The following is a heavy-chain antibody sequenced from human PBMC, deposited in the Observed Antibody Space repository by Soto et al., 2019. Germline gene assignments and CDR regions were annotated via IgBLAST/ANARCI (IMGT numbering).Heavy chain of an antibody. CDR2: FDPEDGET. Sequence: ASVKVSCKVSGYTLTELSMHWVRQAPGKGLEWMGGFDPEDGETIYAQKFQGRVTMTEDTSTDTAYMELSSLRSEDTAVYYCATGERDTAMVTRAVDYWGQGTLVTVSS. CDR1: GYTLTELS. CDR3: ATGERDTAMVTRAVDY. D-gene: IGHD5-18*01. V-gene: IGHV1-24*01. J-gene: IGHJ4*02.